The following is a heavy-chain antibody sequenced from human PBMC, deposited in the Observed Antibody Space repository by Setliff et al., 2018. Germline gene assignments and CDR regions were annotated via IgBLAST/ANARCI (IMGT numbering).Heavy chain of an antibody. D-gene: IGHD7-27*01. CDR3: ARVLTGEYYYYYYMDV. CDR1: GDSISSGSYY. Sequence: SETLSLTCTVSGDSISSGSYYWGWIRQPPRKRLEWIGSIHYSGSTYYNPSLKSRVTMSLDTSKNQFSLNLYSVTAADTAVYYCARVLTGEYYYYYYMDVWGKGTTVTVSS. V-gene: IGHV4-39*07. J-gene: IGHJ6*03. CDR2: IHYSGST.